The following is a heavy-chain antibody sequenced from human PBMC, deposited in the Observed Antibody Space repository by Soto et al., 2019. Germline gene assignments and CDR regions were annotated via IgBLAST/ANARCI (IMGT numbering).Heavy chain of an antibody. Sequence: QVQLVESGGGVVQPGRSLRLSCTASGFTFSTYAFHWVRQAPGKGLEWVVVLSSDENNKYYADSVKGRFTISRDNSKNTLYLQMNSLRAEDTAVYYCARDLRKLRYFDYWGQGTLVTVSS. CDR3: ARDLRKLRYFDY. CDR1: GFTFSTYA. CDR2: LSSDENNK. J-gene: IGHJ4*02. D-gene: IGHD3-9*01. V-gene: IGHV3-30-3*01.